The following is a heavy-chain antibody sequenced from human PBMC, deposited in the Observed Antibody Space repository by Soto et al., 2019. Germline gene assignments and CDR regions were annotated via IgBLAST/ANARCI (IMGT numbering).Heavy chain of an antibody. CDR2: IWYDGTSK. J-gene: IGHJ6*02. Sequence: QVQLVESGGGVVQPGRSLRLSCTASGFTFRTSGLHWVRQAPGKGLWGVAVIWYDGTSKYYADSVKGRFTISRDNSKNTLYLQMDSLTADDAAMYYCARDRARYYFYALAVWGQGTTVTVSS. CDR1: GFTFRTSG. CDR3: ARDRARYYFYALAV. V-gene: IGHV3-33*01.